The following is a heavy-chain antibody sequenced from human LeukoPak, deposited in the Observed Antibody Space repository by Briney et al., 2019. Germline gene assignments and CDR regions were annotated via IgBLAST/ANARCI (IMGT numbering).Heavy chain of an antibody. J-gene: IGHJ6*02. Sequence: GASVKVSCKASGGTFSSYAISWVRQAPGQGFEWMGRIIPILGIANYAQKFQGRVTITADKSTSTAYMELSSLRSEDTAVYYCAGSYCSSTSCYHYYYGMDVWGQGTTVTVSS. D-gene: IGHD2-2*01. CDR3: AGSYCSSTSCYHYYYGMDV. CDR2: IIPILGIA. V-gene: IGHV1-69*04. CDR1: GGTFSSYA.